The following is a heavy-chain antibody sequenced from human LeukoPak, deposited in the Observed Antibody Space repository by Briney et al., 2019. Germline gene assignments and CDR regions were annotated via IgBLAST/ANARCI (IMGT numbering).Heavy chain of an antibody. Sequence: GGSLRLSCAASGFTFSGDSMNWVRQAPGKGLEWVAYINGGGSPIYYADSVKGRFTISRDNSKNTLYLQMNSLRGEDTAVYYCARERNLEIAVAGTIFDYWGQGTLVTVSS. CDR1: GFTFSGDS. D-gene: IGHD6-19*01. CDR3: ARERNLEIAVAGTIFDY. J-gene: IGHJ4*02. CDR2: INGGGSPI. V-gene: IGHV3-48*01.